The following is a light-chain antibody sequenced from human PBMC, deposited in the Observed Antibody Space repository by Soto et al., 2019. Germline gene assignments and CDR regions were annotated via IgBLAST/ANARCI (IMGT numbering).Light chain of an antibody. Sequence: DIVLTQSPDSLAVSLGERATINCRSSQSVLYSPNNKNYLAWYQEKPGQPPKLLIYWAFIRESGVPDRFSGSGSGTDFTLTISSLQAEDVAVYYCQQYADTPRTFGQGTQVAVK. CDR3: QQYADTPRT. CDR2: WAF. V-gene: IGKV4-1*01. J-gene: IGKJ1*01. CDR1: QSVLYSPNNKNY.